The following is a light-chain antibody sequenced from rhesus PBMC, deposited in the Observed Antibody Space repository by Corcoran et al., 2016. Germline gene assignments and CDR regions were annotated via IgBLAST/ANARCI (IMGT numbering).Light chain of an antibody. V-gene: IGKV2-78*01. CDR3: MQATQLPWT. Sequence: DIVMTQTPLSLPVTPGEPASISCRSSQSLLHSDGYTYLDWYLQKPGHSPPLLSYLGSNRASGVPDRFSGRGSGTDFTLKISRVEAEDVGLYYCMQATQLPWTFGQGTKVEIK. CDR1: QSLLHSDGYTY. CDR2: LGS. J-gene: IGKJ1*01.